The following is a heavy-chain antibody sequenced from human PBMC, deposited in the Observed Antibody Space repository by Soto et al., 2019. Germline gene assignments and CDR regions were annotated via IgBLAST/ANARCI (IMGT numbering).Heavy chain of an antibody. V-gene: IGHV5-51*01. Sequence: HGESLQISCKGSGYSFTSYWIGWVRQMPGKGLEWMGIIYPGDSDTRYSPSFQGQVTISADKSISTAYLQWSSLKASDTAMYYCARQMYYDFWSGYSIGDYYGMDVWGQGTTVTVSS. CDR2: IYPGDSDT. D-gene: IGHD3-3*01. CDR1: GYSFTSYW. J-gene: IGHJ6*02. CDR3: ARQMYYDFWSGYSIGDYYGMDV.